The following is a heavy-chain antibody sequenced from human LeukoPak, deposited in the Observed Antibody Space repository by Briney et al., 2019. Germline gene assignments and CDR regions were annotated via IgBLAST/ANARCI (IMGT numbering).Heavy chain of an antibody. Sequence: GGSLRLSCAASGFAFSNYWMSWVRQAPGKGLEWVANIKEDGSEKYYVDSVKGRFTISRDNAKNSLYLQMNSLRAGDTAVYYCARLWGLIAATGTDYYYGMDVWGQGTTVTVSS. CDR1: GFAFSNYW. CDR3: ARLWGLIAATGTDYYYGMDV. J-gene: IGHJ6*02. D-gene: IGHD6-13*01. V-gene: IGHV3-7*01. CDR2: IKEDGSEK.